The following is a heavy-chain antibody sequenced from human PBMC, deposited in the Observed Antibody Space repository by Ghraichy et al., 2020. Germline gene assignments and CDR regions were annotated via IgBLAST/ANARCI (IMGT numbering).Heavy chain of an antibody. J-gene: IGHJ4*02. D-gene: IGHD2-2*01. V-gene: IGHV3-53*01. Sequence: GGSLRLSCAVSGFTVSSNFVSWVRQAPGKGLEWVSVLFSGRFANHAASVKGRFTMSSDVSHNAVYFQMDNLRAEDTAVYYCATGGEAGGDCTCTSCSREPRNFWGQGTRVTVSS. CDR1: GFTVSSNF. CDR2: LFSGRFA. CDR3: ATGGEAGGDCTCTSCSREPRNF.